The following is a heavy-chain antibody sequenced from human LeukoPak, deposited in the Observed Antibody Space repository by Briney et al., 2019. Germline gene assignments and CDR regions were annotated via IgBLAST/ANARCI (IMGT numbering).Heavy chain of an antibody. CDR3: ARRTFRSTYYFFDY. V-gene: IGHV4-59*08. D-gene: IGHD3-16*01. CDR2: LYDSGST. J-gene: IGHJ4*02. CDR1: GGSVSSDY. Sequence: SETLSLTCTVSGGSVSSDYWTWIRQPPGKGLEWIGHLYDSGSTNYNPSLKSRVTISVDTSKNQFSLKLTSVTAADTAVYYCARRTFRSTYYFFDYWGQGTLVTVSS.